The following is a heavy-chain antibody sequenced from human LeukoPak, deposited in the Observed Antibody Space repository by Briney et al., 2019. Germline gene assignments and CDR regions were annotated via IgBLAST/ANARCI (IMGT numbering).Heavy chain of an antibody. Sequence: ASETLSLTCAVYGGSFSGYYWSWIRQPPGKGLEWIGEINHSGSTNYNPSLKSRVTISVDTSKNQFSLKLSSVTAADTAVYYCARRIFWGLGYFDYWGQGTLVTVSS. CDR2: INHSGST. CDR1: GGSFSGYY. D-gene: IGHD7-27*01. J-gene: IGHJ4*02. V-gene: IGHV4-34*01. CDR3: ARRIFWGLGYFDY.